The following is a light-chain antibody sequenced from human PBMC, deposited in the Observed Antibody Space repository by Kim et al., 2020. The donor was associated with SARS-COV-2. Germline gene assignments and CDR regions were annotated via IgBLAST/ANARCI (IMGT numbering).Light chain of an antibody. CDR3: QQFDLYPWT. CDR1: QSLSTR. J-gene: IGKJ1*01. Sequence: TSVERRGTIACRASQSLSTRLAWYQQKPGKAPKLLIYKGSSLQSGVPPRFSGSGSGTEFTLTISSLQPDDFASYYCQQFDLYPWTFGQGTKVDIK. CDR2: KGS. V-gene: IGKV1-5*03.